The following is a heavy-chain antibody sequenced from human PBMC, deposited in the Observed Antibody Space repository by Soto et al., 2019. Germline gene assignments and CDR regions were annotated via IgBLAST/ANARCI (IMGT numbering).Heavy chain of an antibody. Sequence: QVQLVQSGAEVKKPGSSVKVSCKASGGTFSSYTISWVRQAPGQGLEWMGRIIPILGIANYAQKFQGRVTITADKSRGTAYMGLSSLRSEDTAFYYCARDQADIVATIIGCFDPWAREPWSPSPQ. D-gene: IGHD5-12*01. J-gene: IGHJ5*02. CDR1: GGTFSSYT. V-gene: IGHV1-69*02. CDR2: IIPILGIA. CDR3: ARDQADIVATIIGCFDP.